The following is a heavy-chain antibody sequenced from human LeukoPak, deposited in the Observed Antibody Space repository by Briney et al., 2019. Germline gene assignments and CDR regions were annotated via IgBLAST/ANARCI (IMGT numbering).Heavy chain of an antibody. CDR2: IIPNSGGT. J-gene: IGHJ4*02. Sequence: GASVKVSCKASGYTFTGYYMHWVRQAPGQGLEWMGWIIPNSGGTNYAQNFQGRVTMTRDTSISTAYMELSRLRSDDTAVYYCARDRLDTALATVEVPDCWGQGTLVTVSS. CDR1: GYTFTGYY. V-gene: IGHV1-2*02. D-gene: IGHD5-18*01. CDR3: ARDRLDTALATVEVPDC.